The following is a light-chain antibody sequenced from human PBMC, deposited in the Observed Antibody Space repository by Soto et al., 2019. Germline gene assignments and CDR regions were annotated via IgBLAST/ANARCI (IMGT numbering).Light chain of an antibody. V-gene: IGKV1-39*01. CDR3: QQSYSTPPT. CDR2: AAS. CDR1: QSISSY. Sequence: DIQMTQSPSSLSASVGDRVTITCRASQSISSYLNWYQQKPGKAPKLLIYAASSLQSGVTSRFSGSGSGTDFTLTISSLQPEDFATYYCQQSYSTPPTFVQGTRLEIK. J-gene: IGKJ5*01.